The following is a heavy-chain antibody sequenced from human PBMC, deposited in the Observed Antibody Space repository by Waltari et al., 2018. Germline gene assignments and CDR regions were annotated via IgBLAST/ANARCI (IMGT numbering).Heavy chain of an antibody. J-gene: IGHJ4*02. Sequence: EVQLVQSGAEVKKPGATVKISCKASGYTFTDYYMHWVQQAPGKGLEWMGRVNTEEGETIYAEEVQGRVKITADKPTSTAYMELSSLRSEDTAVYYCARDLLGESDRLYFDYWGQGTLVTVSS. V-gene: IGHV1-69-2*01. CDR1: GYTFTDYY. CDR3: ARDLLGESDRLYFDY. D-gene: IGHD3-10*01. CDR2: VNTEEGET.